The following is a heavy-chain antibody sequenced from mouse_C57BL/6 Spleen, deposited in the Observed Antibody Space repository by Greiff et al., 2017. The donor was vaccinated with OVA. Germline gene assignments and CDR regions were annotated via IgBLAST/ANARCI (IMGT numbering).Heavy chain of an antibody. CDR2: IDPSDSYT. V-gene: IGHV1-59*01. CDR1: GYTFTSYW. J-gene: IGHJ4*01. Sequence: VKLQESGAELVRPGTSVKLSCKASGYTFTSYWMHWVKQRPGQGLEWIGVIDPSDSYTNYNQKFKGKATLTVDTSSSTAYMQLSSLTSEDSAVYYCAGSNYGFYAMDYWGQGTSVTVSS. D-gene: IGHD2-5*01. CDR3: AGSNYGFYAMDY.